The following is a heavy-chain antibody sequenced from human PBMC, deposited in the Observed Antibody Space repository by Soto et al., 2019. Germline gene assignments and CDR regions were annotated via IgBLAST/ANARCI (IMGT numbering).Heavy chain of an antibody. Sequence: SETLSLTCTVSGGSISSSSYYWGWIRQPPGKGLEWIGSIYYSGSTYYNPSLKSRVTISVDTSKNQFSLKLSSVTAADTAVYYCARHLYEGGNWNYFFYYYMDVWGKGTTVTVSS. J-gene: IGHJ6*03. CDR3: ARHLYEGGNWNYFFYYYMDV. CDR2: IYYSGST. D-gene: IGHD1-7*01. V-gene: IGHV4-39*01. CDR1: GGSISSSSYY.